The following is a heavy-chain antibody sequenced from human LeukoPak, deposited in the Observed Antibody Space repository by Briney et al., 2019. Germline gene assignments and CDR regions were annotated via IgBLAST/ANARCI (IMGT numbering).Heavy chain of an antibody. J-gene: IGHJ5*02. CDR3: ARMGGTRYGGYFLWYLGQHWFDP. V-gene: IGHV5-51*01. D-gene: IGHD4-17*01. CDR2: IYPDDSDT. Sequence: GESLKISCKGSGYSFTNYWIGWVRQMPGKGLEWMGIIYPDDSDTRYSPSFQGQVTISVDKSISTAYLQWSSLKASHTAMYYCARMGGTRYGGYFLWYLGQHWFDPWGQGTLVTVSS. CDR1: GYSFTNYW.